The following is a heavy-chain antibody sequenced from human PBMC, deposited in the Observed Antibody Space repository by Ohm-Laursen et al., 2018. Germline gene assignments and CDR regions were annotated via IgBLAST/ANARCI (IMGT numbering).Heavy chain of an antibody. J-gene: IGHJ4*02. V-gene: IGHV3-7*01. D-gene: IGHD3-10*01. CDR3: ARGYYYGSGSYYNAY. CDR2: IKQDGSEK. CDR1: GFTFSSYW. Sequence: GSLRLSCVASGFTFSSYWMSWVRQAPGKGLEWVANIKQDGSEKYYVDSVKGRFTISRDNAKNSLYLQMNSLRAEDTAVYYCARGYYYGSGSYYNAYWGQGTLVTVSS.